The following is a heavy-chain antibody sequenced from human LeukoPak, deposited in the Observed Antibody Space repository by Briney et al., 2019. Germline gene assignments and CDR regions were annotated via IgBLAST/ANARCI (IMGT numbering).Heavy chain of an antibody. CDR1: GRSVGGYY. Sequence: SETLSLTCAVEGRSVGGYYWSGGRQPPGKGVEWGGEINHSGSTNYNPSLKSRVTISVDTSKNQFSLKLSSVTAADTAVYYCARDYDFWGGYPAYFCMDVWGQGTTVTVAS. D-gene: IGHD3-3*01. CDR2: INHSGST. J-gene: IGHJ6*02. CDR3: ARDYDFWGGYPAYFCMDV. V-gene: IGHV4-34*01.